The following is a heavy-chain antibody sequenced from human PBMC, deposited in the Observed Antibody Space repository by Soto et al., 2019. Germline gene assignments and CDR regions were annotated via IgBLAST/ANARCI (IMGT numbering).Heavy chain of an antibody. CDR2: ISSSSSYI. CDR3: ARAPDPCPSCYVLYYYYYMDV. CDR1: GFTFSSYS. V-gene: IGHV3-21*01. D-gene: IGHD2-2*01. Sequence: LRLSCAASGFTFSSYSMNWVRQAPGKGLEWVSSISSSSSYIYYADSVEGRFTISRDNAKNSLYLQMNSLRAEDTAVYYCARAPDPCPSCYVLYYYYYMDVGGKGPTVTVSS. J-gene: IGHJ6*03.